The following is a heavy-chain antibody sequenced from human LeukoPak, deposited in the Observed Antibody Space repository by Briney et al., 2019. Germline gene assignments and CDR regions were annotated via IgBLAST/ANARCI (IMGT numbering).Heavy chain of an antibody. D-gene: IGHD3-16*01. CDR1: GFTFSSYG. V-gene: IGHV3-73*01. CDR2: IAAKAPTYAT. Sequence: PGRSLRLSCAASGFTFSSYGMHWVRQAPGKGLEWVGRIAAKAPTYATTYAASMTGRFTISRDASRNTAYLQMDSLRTEDTAFYYCIRGGRYVYDIWGQGTMVTVSS. CDR3: IRGGRYVYDI. J-gene: IGHJ3*02.